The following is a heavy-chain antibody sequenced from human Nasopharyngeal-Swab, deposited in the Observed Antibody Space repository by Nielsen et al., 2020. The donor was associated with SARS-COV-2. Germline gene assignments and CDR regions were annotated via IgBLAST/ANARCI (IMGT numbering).Heavy chain of an antibody. CDR3: ATDLQNTGDWFDP. D-gene: IGHD2/OR15-2a*01. CDR1: GFTFSSYA. Sequence: GGSLRLSCSASGFTFSSYAMHWVRQAPGKGLEYVSAISSNGGSTYYADSVKGRFTISRDNSKNTLYLQMSSLRAEDTAVYYCATDLQNTGDWFDPWGQGTLVTVSS. CDR2: ISSNGGST. J-gene: IGHJ5*02. V-gene: IGHV3-64D*08.